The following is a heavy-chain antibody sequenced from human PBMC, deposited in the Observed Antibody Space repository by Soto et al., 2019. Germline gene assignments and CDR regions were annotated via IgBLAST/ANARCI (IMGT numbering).Heavy chain of an antibody. CDR2: ISAYNGNT. CDR3: ARECSSTSCYDYYYYGMAV. Sequence: ASVMLSCKASGYTFTCYGISWVRQAPGQGLEWMGWISAYNGNTNYAQKLQGRVTMTTDTSTSTAYMELRSLRSDDTAVYYCARECSSTSCYDYYYYGMAVSDKRTT. D-gene: IGHD2-2*01. CDR1: GYTFTCYG. V-gene: IGHV1-18*01. J-gene: IGHJ6*04.